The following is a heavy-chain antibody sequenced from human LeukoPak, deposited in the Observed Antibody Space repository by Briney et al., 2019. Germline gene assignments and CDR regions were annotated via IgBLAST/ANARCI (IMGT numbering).Heavy chain of an antibody. Sequence: SGTLSLTCAVSGGSISSSNWWSWVRQPPGKGLEWIGEIYHSGSTNYNPSLKSRVTISVDKSKNQFSLKLSSVTAADTAVYYCATYSSSSGRNYYYYGMDVWGQGTTVTVSS. D-gene: IGHD6-13*01. V-gene: IGHV4-4*02. CDR3: ATYSSSSGRNYYYYGMDV. CDR2: IYHSGST. CDR1: GGSISSSNW. J-gene: IGHJ6*02.